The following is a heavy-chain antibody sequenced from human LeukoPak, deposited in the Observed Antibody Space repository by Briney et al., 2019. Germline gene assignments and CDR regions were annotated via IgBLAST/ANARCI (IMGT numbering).Heavy chain of an antibody. CDR1: GYRFTNYW. J-gene: IGHJ3*02. V-gene: IGHV5-51*01. CDR3: ARRVVTGTTGHDAFDI. D-gene: IGHD1-20*01. Sequence: GESLKISCKGSGYRFTNYWIGWVRQTPEKGLEWMAIIYPGDTGDPNPRYSPSFQGQVTTSVDNSLNAAYPQWSNLKASDTAMYYCARRVVTGTTGHDAFDIWGQGTMVTVSS. CDR2: IYPGDTGDPNP.